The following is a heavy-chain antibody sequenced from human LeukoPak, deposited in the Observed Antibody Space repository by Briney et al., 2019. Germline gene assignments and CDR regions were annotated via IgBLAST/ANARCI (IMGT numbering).Heavy chain of an antibody. J-gene: IGHJ3*02. CDR2: INPNSGGT. D-gene: IGHD5/OR15-5a*01. V-gene: IGHV1-2*02. CDR1: GYTFRDYY. CDR3: SRLSYLRGAFDI. Sequence: GASVKVSCKASGYTFRDYYIHEVRQAPGQGLAWMGWINPNSGGTNYAQKFQDRVTMTRDTSISTAYMELSRLRSDDTAVYYCSRLSYLRGAFDIWGQGTMVTVSS.